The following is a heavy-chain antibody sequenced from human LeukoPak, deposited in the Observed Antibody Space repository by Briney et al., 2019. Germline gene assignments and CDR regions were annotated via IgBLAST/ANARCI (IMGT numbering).Heavy chain of an antibody. CDR3: ARGSPDFWSGYQHNWFDP. D-gene: IGHD3-3*01. J-gene: IGHJ5*02. V-gene: IGHV3-7*01. CDR1: GFTFSHYW. CDR2: INLDGSKK. Sequence: GGSLRLSCATSGFTFSHYWMSWVRQAPGKGLEWVANINLDGSKKYYVDSVKGRFTISRDNAKNSLYLQMNSLRAEDTAVYYCARGSPDFWSGYQHNWFDPWGQGALVTVSS.